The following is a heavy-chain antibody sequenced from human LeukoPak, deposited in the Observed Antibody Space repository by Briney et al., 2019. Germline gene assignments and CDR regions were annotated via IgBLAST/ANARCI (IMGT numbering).Heavy chain of an antibody. Sequence: SETLSLTCSVSGGSISSYYWSWIRQPPGKGLEWIGHIYYRGSTDYNPSLKSRVTISVDTSKNQFSLKLSSVTAADTAVYYCASGYDILTGYWFDPWGQGTLVTVSS. D-gene: IGHD3-9*01. V-gene: IGHV4-59*12. CDR2: IYYRGST. CDR3: ASGYDILTGYWFDP. J-gene: IGHJ5*02. CDR1: GGSISSYY.